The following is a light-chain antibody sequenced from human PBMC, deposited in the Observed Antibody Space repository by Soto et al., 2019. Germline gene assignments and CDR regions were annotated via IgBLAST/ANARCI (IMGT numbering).Light chain of an antibody. CDR3: QKSDHLPL. J-gene: IGKJ3*01. V-gene: IGKV1-33*01. Sequence: DIQMTQSPSSLSASVGDRVTITCRASQSISSYLNWYQQKPGKAPKLLIYAASSLQSGVPSRFSGSGSGTDFTFTISSLRPEDIATYYCQKSDHLPLFGPGTKVDI. CDR2: AAS. CDR1: QSISSY.